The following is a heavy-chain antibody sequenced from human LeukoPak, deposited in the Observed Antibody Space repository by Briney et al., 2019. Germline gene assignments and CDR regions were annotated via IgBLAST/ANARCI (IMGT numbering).Heavy chain of an antibody. CDR2: IRQESSET. J-gene: IGHJ4*02. V-gene: IGHV3-7*01. CDR3: ARDYRGYRAPYYFDY. D-gene: IGHD2-15*01. Sequence: GGSLRLSCAASGFTFSSHWMSWVRQAPGKGLEWVANIRQESSETYSVDSTQRRFTIARDNAKTSLYLQMNSLRAEDTAVYYCARDYRGYRAPYYFDYWGQGTLVTVSS. CDR1: GFTFSSHW.